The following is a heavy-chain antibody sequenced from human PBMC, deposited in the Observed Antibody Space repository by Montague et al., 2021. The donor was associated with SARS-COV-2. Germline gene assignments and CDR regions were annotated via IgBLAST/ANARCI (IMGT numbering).Heavy chain of an antibody. J-gene: IGHJ4*02. CDR1: GGSFSSSSYY. CDR3: ARHRTYYGEVWGTHRYTPDY. D-gene: IGHD3-16*02. V-gene: IGHV4-39*01. CDR2: IYYSGST. Sequence: SETLSLTCSVSGGSFSSSSYYWGWLRQPPGKGPEWIGIIYYSGSTNNNPSLKSRVTMSVDTSNKPFSLRPTSVTAADTAVYYCARHRTYYGEVWGTHRYTPDYWGQGTLVTVPS.